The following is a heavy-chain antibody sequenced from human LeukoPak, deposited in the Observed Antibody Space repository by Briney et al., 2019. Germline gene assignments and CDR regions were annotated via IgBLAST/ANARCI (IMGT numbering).Heavy chain of an antibody. CDR3: ANTYSSGWEGIWFDP. Sequence: GASVKVSCKASGYTFISYGISWVRQAPGQGLEWMGWISAYNGNTNYAQKLQGRVTMTTDTSTSTAYMELRSLRSDDTAVYYCANTYSSGWEGIWFDPWGQGTLVTVSS. D-gene: IGHD6-19*01. CDR1: GYTFISYG. CDR2: ISAYNGNT. V-gene: IGHV1-18*01. J-gene: IGHJ5*02.